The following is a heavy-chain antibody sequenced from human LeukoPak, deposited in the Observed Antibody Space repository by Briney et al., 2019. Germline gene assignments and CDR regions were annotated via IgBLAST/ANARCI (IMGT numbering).Heavy chain of an antibody. CDR2: LYSSEST. CDR3: ARDGRDNSGYETGAFDI. V-gene: IGHV4-4*07. D-gene: IGHD5-12*01. Sequence: SETLSLTCTVSGDSISSHYWSWIRQPAGKGLEWIGRLYSSESTNFNPSLKSRGTISVDKSKNQCSLKLSSVTAADTAVYYCARDGRDNSGYETGAFDIWGQGTMVIDSS. CDR1: GDSISSHY. J-gene: IGHJ3*02.